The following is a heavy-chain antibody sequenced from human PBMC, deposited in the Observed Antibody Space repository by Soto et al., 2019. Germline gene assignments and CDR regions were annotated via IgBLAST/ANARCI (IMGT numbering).Heavy chain of an antibody. CDR3: ARDRGYSYGPFYYYYGMDV. V-gene: IGHV4-31*03. CDR1: GGSISSGGYY. J-gene: IGHJ6*02. Sequence: QVQLQESGPGLVKPSQTLSLTCTVSGGSISSGGYYWSWIRQHPGKGLEWIGYIYYSGSTYYNPSRKSRVTISVDTSKNPCSLKLSSVTAADTAVYYCARDRGYSYGPFYYYYGMDVWGQGTTVTVSS. D-gene: IGHD5-18*01. CDR2: IYYSGST.